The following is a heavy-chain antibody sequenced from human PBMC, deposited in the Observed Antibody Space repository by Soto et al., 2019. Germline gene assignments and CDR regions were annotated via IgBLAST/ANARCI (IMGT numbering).Heavy chain of an antibody. Sequence: VQLLESGGGLVQPGGSLRLSCAASGFTFSSYAMSWVRQAPGKGLEWVSAISGSGGSTYYADSVKGRFTISRDNSKNTLYLQMNSLRAEDTAVYYCAKDVEIVVVVAANIFDYWGQGTLVTVSS. CDR1: GFTFSSYA. V-gene: IGHV3-23*01. CDR2: ISGSGGST. J-gene: IGHJ4*02. D-gene: IGHD2-15*01. CDR3: AKDVEIVVVVAANIFDY.